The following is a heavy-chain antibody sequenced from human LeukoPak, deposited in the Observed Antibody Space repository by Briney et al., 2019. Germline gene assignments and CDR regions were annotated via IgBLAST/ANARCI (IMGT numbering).Heavy chain of an antibody. Sequence: PSETLSLTCTVSGASITSYYWNWMRQSPGKGLEWIGYGHHSVTTNYNPSLESRGTISVDTSKNQFSLKLSSVSAADTAVYYCARWGESGDSVVHAFDIWGRGTMVTVSS. D-gene: IGHD2-21*02. V-gene: IGHV4-59*01. CDR3: ARWGESGDSVVHAFDI. J-gene: IGHJ3*02. CDR1: GASITSYY. CDR2: GHHSVTT.